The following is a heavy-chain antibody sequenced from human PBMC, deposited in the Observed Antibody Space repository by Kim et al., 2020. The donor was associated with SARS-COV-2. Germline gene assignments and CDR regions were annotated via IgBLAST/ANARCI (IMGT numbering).Heavy chain of an antibody. Sequence: GGSLRLSCAASGFSIFSHAMHWVRQAPGKGLEWVAAISYNGGQQFYADSVRGRFTISRDISRSPLFLQMSNLRPEDTAVYYCARGDVMATSNVDHWGPGILVAASA. CDR3: ARGDVMATSNVDH. J-gene: IGHJ4*02. CDR1: GFSIFSHA. D-gene: IGHD4-4*01. CDR2: ISYNGGQQ. V-gene: IGHV3-30*04.